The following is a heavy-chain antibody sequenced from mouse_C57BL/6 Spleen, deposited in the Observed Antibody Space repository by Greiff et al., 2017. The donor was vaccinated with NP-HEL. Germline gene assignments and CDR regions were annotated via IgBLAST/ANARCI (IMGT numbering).Heavy chain of an antibody. V-gene: IGHV2-2*01. CDR3: AGTEYFDV. J-gene: IGHJ1*03. CDR1: GFSLTSYG. Sequence: QVQLQQSGPGLVQPSQSLSITCTVSGFSLTSYGVHWVRQSPGKGLEWLGVIWSGGSTDYNAAFISRLSISKDNSKSQVFFKMNSLQADDTAIYYCAGTEYFDVWGTGTTVTVSS. D-gene: IGHD4-1*01. CDR2: IWSGGST.